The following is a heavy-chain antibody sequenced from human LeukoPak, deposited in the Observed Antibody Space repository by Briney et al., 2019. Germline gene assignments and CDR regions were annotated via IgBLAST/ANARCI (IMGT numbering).Heavy chain of an antibody. Sequence: ASVKVSCKASGYTFTSYEINWVRQATGQGLEWMGWMNLKSGNTAYAQKFQGRVTMTRDTSISTAYMELSSLRSEDTAVYYCAKAGIVATMNADWFDPWGQGTLVIVSS. CDR1: GYTFTSYE. CDR3: AKAGIVATMNADWFDP. J-gene: IGHJ5*02. D-gene: IGHD5-12*01. V-gene: IGHV1-8*01. CDR2: MNLKSGNT.